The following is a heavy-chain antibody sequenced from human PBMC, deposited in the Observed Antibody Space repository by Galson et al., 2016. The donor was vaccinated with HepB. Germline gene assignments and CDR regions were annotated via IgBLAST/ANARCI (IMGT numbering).Heavy chain of an antibody. V-gene: IGHV3-23*01. CDR2: ISTRRTT. CDR1: GFVFSNFG. CDR3: AKERLVRRIFDH. J-gene: IGHJ4*02. Sequence: SLRLSCAASGFVFSNFGLSWVRQAPGKGLEWVASISTRRTTYYSDSVQGRFTISRDNSNNTLYLQMNGQRAEDTAVYYCAKERLVRRIFDHWGRGTLLTVSS. D-gene: IGHD1-1*01.